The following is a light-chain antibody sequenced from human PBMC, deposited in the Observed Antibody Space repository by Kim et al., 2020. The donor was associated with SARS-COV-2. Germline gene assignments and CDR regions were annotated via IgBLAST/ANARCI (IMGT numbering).Light chain of an antibody. CDR2: GAS. V-gene: IGKV1-17*01. J-gene: IGKJ5*01. Sequence: GSGWDEATITSRASQDIRNDLGWYQQNPGRAPKRLIYGASSLQSGFPSRFSDSGSGTEFTLTISSLQPEDIATYFCLQHSTYPITFGQRTRLEIK. CDR3: LQHSTYPIT. CDR1: QDIRND.